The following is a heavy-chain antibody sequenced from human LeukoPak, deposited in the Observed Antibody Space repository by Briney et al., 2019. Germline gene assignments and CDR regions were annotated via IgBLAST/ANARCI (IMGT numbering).Heavy chain of an antibody. J-gene: IGHJ4*02. Sequence: GGSLRLSCAASGFTFNNYEMNWVRQAPGKGPEWVSHISSSGTTIYYADAVKGRFTISRDNAKNSLYLQMNSLRDEDTAVYYCARDLSSVPTRWGQGTLVTVSS. D-gene: IGHD3-10*01. CDR2: ISSSGTTI. CDR3: ARDLSSVPTR. CDR1: GFTFNNYE. V-gene: IGHV3-48*03.